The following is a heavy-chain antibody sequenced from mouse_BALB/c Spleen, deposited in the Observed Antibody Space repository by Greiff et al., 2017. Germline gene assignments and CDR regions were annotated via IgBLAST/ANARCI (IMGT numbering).Heavy chain of an antibody. CDR3: ASLRLFAY. CDR1: GFTFSSYT. D-gene: IGHD1-1*01. Sequence: EVHLVESGGGLVKPGGSLKLSCAASGFTFSSYTMSWVRQTPEKRLEWVATISSGGGNTYYPDSVKGRFTISRDNAKNNLYLQMSSLRSEDTALYYCASLRLFAYWGQGTLVTVSA. CDR2: ISSGGGNT. J-gene: IGHJ3*01. V-gene: IGHV5-9*03.